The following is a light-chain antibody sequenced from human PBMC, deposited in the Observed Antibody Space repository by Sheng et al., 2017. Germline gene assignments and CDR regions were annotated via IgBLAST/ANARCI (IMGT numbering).Light chain of an antibody. CDR3: SSYGGSNNFHV. CDR1: SSDVGAYNY. J-gene: IGLJ1*01. V-gene: IGLV2-8*01. Sequence: QSALTQPASVSGSPGQSITISCTGTSSDVGAYNYVSWYQQHPGKAPKLMIYEVNKRPSGVPDRFSGSKSGNTASLTVSGLQAEDEADYYCSSYGGSNNFHVFGTGTKVTAL. CDR2: EVN.